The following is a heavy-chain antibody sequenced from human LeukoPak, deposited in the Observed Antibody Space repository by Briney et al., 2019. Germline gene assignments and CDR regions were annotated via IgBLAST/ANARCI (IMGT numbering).Heavy chain of an antibody. J-gene: IGHJ4*02. D-gene: IGHD3-10*01. CDR2: IKQDGSEK. Sequence: GGSLRLSCAASGFTFSSYWMSWVRQAPGKGLEWVANIKQDGSEKYYVDSVKGRFTISRDNAKNSLYLQMNSLRAEDTALYYCAKDTYYYYGSGTYPIDYWGQGTLVTVSS. CDR3: AKDTYYYYGSGTYPIDY. V-gene: IGHV3-7*03. CDR1: GFTFSSYW.